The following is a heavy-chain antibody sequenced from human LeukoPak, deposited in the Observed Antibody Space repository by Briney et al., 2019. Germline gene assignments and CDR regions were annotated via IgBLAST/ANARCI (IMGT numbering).Heavy chain of an antibody. D-gene: IGHD6-19*01. J-gene: IGHJ4*02. CDR1: GYTFTSYY. Sequence: ASVKVSCKASGYTFTSYYMHWVRQAPGQGLEWMGWISAYNGNTNYAQKLQGRVTMTTDTSTSTAYMELRSLRSDDTAVYYCARDDPYSSGWAFDYWGQGTLVTVSS. CDR2: ISAYNGNT. V-gene: IGHV1-18*04. CDR3: ARDDPYSSGWAFDY.